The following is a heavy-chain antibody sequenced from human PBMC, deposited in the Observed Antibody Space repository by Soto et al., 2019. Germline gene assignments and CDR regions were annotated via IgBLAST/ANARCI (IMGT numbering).Heavy chain of an antibody. CDR2: IYYSGST. D-gene: IGHD3-22*01. V-gene: IGHV4-59*01. CDR3: ASSLGVPFYDSSRGAFDI. J-gene: IGHJ3*02. Sequence: PSETLSLTCTVSGGSISSYYWSWIRQPPGKGLEWIGYIYYSGSTNYNPSLKSRVTISVDTSKNQFSLKLSSVTAADTAVYYCASSLGVPFYDSSRGAFDIWGQGTMVTVSS. CDR1: GGSISSYY.